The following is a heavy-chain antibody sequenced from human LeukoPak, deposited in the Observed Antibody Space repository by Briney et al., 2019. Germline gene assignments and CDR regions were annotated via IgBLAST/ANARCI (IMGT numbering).Heavy chain of an antibody. Sequence: GGSLRLLCAAWGFPFSSYAMHLVRQSPGRGGEYVSAISSNEASTYYANSVKGRFTISRDNSKNTLYLQMGSLRAEDMAVYYCAREASIVVRCSDYWGQGTLVTVSS. V-gene: IGHV3-64*01. CDR2: ISSNEAST. CDR1: GFPFSSYA. CDR3: AREASIVVRCSDY. D-gene: IGHD6-6*01. J-gene: IGHJ4*02.